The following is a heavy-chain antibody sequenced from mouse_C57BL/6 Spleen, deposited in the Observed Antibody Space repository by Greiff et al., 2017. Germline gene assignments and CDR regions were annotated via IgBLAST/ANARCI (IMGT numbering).Heavy chain of an antibody. D-gene: IGHD3-2*02. CDR2: ISNGGGST. CDR3: ARGAAQARAMDY. J-gene: IGHJ4*01. Sequence: EVKVVESGGGLVQPGGSLKLSCAASGFTFSDYYMYWVRQTPEKRLEWVAYISNGGGSTYYPDTVKGRFTISRDNAKNTLYLQMSRLKSEDTAMYYCARGAAQARAMDYWGQGTSVTVSS. V-gene: IGHV5-12*01. CDR1: GFTFSDYY.